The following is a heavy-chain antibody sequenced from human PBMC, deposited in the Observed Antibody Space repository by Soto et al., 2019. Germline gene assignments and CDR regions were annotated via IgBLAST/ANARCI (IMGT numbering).Heavy chain of an antibody. J-gene: IGHJ4*02. D-gene: IGHD1-7*01. Sequence: SETLSLTCTVSGGSISSYYWSWIRQPPGKGLEWIGYIYYSGSTNYNPSLKSRVTMTVDTSKNQFSLKLSSVTAADTTVYYCASQNLRNYYFDYWGQGTLVTVSS. CDR2: IYYSGST. CDR3: ASQNLRNYYFDY. CDR1: GGSISSYY. V-gene: IGHV4-59*01.